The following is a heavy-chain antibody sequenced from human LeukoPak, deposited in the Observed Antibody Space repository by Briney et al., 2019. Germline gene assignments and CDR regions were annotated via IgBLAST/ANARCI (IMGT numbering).Heavy chain of an antibody. D-gene: IGHD1-7*01. CDR3: ARGPKNSGSSLDP. J-gene: IGHJ5*02. V-gene: IGHV4-30-4*08. CDR2: IYYSGST. CDR1: GGSISSGNYY. Sequence: SQTLSLTCSVSGGSISSGNYYWTWIRQPPEKGLEWIGYIYYSGSTYYNPSLKSRINISVDTSKNQFSLKLSSVTAADTAVYYCARGPKNSGSSLDPWGQGTLVTVSS.